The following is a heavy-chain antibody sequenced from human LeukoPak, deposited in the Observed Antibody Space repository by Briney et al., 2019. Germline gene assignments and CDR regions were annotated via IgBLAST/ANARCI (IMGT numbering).Heavy chain of an antibody. J-gene: IGHJ6*02. CDR3: ARRQGGYYYYGMDV. V-gene: IGHV3-66*04. Sequence: GGSLRLSCAASGFTVSSNYMSWVRQAPGKGLEWVSVIYSGGSTYYADSVKGRFTISRDNSKNTLYLQMNSLRAEDTAVYYCARRQGGYYYYGMDVWGQGTTVTVSS. CDR2: IYSGGST. CDR1: GFTVSSNY.